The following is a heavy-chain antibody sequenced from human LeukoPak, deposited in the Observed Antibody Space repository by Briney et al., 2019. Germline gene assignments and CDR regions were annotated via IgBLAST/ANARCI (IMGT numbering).Heavy chain of an antibody. D-gene: IGHD3-10*01. CDR1: GFTFSSYW. CDR2: ISGSGGST. J-gene: IGHJ4*02. CDR3: AGFGSNFDY. V-gene: IGHV3-23*01. Sequence: GGSLRLSCAASGFTFSSYWMHWVRQAPGKGLEWVSAISGSGGSTYYADSVKGRFTISRDNSKNTPYLQMNSLRAEDTAVYYCAGFGSNFDYWGQGTLVTVSS.